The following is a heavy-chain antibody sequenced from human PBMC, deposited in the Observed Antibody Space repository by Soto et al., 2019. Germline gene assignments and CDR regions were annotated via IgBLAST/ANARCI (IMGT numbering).Heavy chain of an antibody. V-gene: IGHV4-39*01. Sequence: QLQLQESGPGLVEPSETLSLTCTVSGGSISSSSYYWGCIRQPPGKGLEWIASIDYTGNTFYNPSLTSRVTISVDTSKNQFSLKVTSVTAADTAVYYCARINKGYGTDSWGQGTLVTVSS. CDR3: ARINKGYGTDS. J-gene: IGHJ4*02. CDR1: GGSISSSSYY. D-gene: IGHD5-18*01. CDR2: IDYTGNT.